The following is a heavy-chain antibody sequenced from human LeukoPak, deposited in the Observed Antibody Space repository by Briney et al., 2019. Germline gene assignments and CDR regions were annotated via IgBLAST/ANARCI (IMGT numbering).Heavy chain of an antibody. D-gene: IGHD5-12*01. V-gene: IGHV3-53*01. Sequence: GGSLRLTCVASGFTFSSNYMSWVRQAPGKGLEWVSEIYRAGNTYYADSVKGRFTISRHNSENTLDLDMNSVRVEDTAVYFCARGGTPGYRSVRIDYWGQGTLVSVSS. CDR1: GFTFSSNY. CDR2: IYRAGNT. J-gene: IGHJ4*02. CDR3: ARGGTPGYRSVRIDY.